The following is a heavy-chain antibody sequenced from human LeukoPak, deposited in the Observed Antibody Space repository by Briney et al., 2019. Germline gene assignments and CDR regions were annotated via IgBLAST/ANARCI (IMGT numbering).Heavy chain of an antibody. D-gene: IGHD1-26*01. Sequence: GGSLRLSCAASGFTVSSNYMSWVRQAPGKGLEWVSVIYSGGSTYYADSVKGRFTISRDNAKNTLYLQMNSLRAEDTAVYYCARGGSYFSFDYWGQGTRVTVSS. J-gene: IGHJ4*02. V-gene: IGHV3-66*01. CDR1: GFTVSSNY. CDR2: IYSGGST. CDR3: ARGGSYFSFDY.